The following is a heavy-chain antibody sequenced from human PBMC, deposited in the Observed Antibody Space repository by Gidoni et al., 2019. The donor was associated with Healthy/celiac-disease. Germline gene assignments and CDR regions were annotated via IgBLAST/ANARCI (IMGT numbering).Heavy chain of an antibody. CDR1: SCSLSSSSYY. D-gene: IGHD3-22*01. CDR3: GVITPMRGYAFDI. V-gene: IGHV4-39*05. J-gene: IGHJ3*02. Sequence: QLQLQESGPGLVKPSETTSLTCSVSSCSLSSSSYYWGWNRQPQGKGREWIWRIYYTGRTYKNTPPKSRVTIAVDTSKNQFSLKLSSVTAADTAVYYCGVITPMRGYAFDIWGQGTMVTVS. CDR2: IYYTGRT.